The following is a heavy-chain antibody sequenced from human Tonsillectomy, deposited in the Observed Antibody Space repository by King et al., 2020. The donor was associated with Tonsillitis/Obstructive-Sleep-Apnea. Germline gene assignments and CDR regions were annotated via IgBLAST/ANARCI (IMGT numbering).Heavy chain of an antibody. D-gene: IGHD2-2*01. V-gene: IGHV1-2*04. J-gene: IGHJ3*02. CDR2: INPNSGGT. CDR3: ARDKCSATSCKYGGAFDI. Sequence: QLVQSGAEVKKPGASVKVSCRASGYTLTGYYMHWVRQAPGQGLEWMGRINPNSGGTDYAQKFQGWVTMTRDTSISTAYMELSRLRSDDTAVYYCARDKCSATSCKYGGAFDIWGQGTMVTVSS. CDR1: GYTLTGYY.